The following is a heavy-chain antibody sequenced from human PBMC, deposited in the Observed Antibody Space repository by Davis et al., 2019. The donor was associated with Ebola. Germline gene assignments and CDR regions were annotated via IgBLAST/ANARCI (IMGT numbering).Heavy chain of an antibody. CDR1: GGSISTYY. J-gene: IGHJ4*02. Sequence: MPSETLSLTCTVSGGSISTYYWSWIRQPPGKGLEWIAYIYYSGSTNYNPSLKSRVTVSVDTSKNQFSLNLSSVTAADTAVYYCARWASGTQRSFDYWGQGTLVTVSS. D-gene: IGHD3-10*01. CDR2: IYYSGST. V-gene: IGHV4-59*01. CDR3: ARWASGTQRSFDY.